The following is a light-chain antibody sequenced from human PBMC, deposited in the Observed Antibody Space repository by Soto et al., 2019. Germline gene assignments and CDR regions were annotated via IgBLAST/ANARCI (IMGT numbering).Light chain of an antibody. CDR2: DVI. CDR3: SSYAGSNNYVI. V-gene: IGLV2-8*01. CDR1: SSDVGGYNY. Sequence: QSALTQPPSASGSPGQSVTISCTGTSSDVGGYNYVSWYQQHPGKAPKLMIYDVITRPSGVPGRFSGSKSGHTASLTVSGLQVEDEADYYCSSYAGSNNYVIFGGGTKLTVL. J-gene: IGLJ2*01.